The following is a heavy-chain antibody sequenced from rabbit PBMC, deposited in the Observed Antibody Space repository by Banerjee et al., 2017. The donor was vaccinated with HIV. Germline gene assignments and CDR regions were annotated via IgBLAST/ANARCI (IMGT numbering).Heavy chain of an antibody. CDR2: IYASSGSA. J-gene: IGHJ2*01. Sequence: QEQLVESGGGLVQPGGSLKLSCKASGFSFNSGYDMCWVRQAPGKGLEWIACIYASSGSAYYASWAKGRFTVSKTSSTTVTLQMTSLTAADTATYFCARNYVNAFDPWGPGTLVTVS. CDR1: GFSFNSGYD. CDR3: ARNYVNAFDP. D-gene: IGHD1-1*01. V-gene: IGHV1S45*01.